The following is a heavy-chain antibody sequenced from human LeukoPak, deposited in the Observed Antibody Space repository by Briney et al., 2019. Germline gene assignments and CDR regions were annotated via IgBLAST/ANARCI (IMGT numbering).Heavy chain of an antibody. D-gene: IGHD1-26*01. J-gene: IGHJ3*02. CDR2: IIPIFGTA. Sequence: ASVKVSCKTSGGTFSSYAISWVRQAPGQGLEWMGRIIPIFGTANYAQKFQGRVTITTDESTSTAYMELSSLRSEDTAVYHCARTVVGATTDDAFDIWGQGTMVTVSS. CDR1: GGTFSSYA. CDR3: ARTVVGATTDDAFDI. V-gene: IGHV1-69*05.